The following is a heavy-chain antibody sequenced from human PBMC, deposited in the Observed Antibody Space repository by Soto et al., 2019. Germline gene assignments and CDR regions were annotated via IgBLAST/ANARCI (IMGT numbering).Heavy chain of an antibody. V-gene: IGHV3-23*01. J-gene: IGHJ4*02. Sequence: EVQLLESGGGLVQPGGSLRLSCAASGFTFSGYAMSWVRQAPGKGLDWVSAISGSGGETWYANSVKGRFTISRDNAKNMLYLQMGSLRADDTAIYYCAKEGLTGMTPFADHWGQGTLVTVSS. CDR3: AKEGLTGMTPFADH. CDR2: ISGSGGET. D-gene: IGHD1-20*01. CDR1: GFTFSGYA.